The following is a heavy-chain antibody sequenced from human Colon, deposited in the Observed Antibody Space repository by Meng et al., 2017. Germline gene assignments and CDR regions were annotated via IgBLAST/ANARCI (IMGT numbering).Heavy chain of an antibody. CDR3: ARGGWLRIGPLADS. CDR2: IYYSGST. D-gene: IGHD5-12*01. Sequence: QGPLEESGPGLVQPSQTLSLTCTVSGGSISSGDYYWSWIRQPPGKGLEWIGYIYYSGSTYSNASLKSRVTISIDRSKNQFSLKLSSVTAADTAVYYCARGGWLRIGPLADSWGQGTLVTVSS. V-gene: IGHV4-30-4*01. CDR1: GGSISSGDYY. J-gene: IGHJ5*01.